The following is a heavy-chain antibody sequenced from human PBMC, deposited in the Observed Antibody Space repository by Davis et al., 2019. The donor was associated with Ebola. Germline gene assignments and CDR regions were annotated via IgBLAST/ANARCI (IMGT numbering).Heavy chain of an antibody. CDR2: ITSTHRYI. J-gene: IGHJ4*02. V-gene: IGHV3-21*01. D-gene: IGHD2-21*01. CDR3: AREAPFCGGDCLDY. CDR1: GFSFGDFT. Sequence: GESLKISCAASGFSFGDFTMNWVRQAPGKGLEWVSSITSTHRYIYYADSVQGRFTVSRDNAKNSLYLQMNSLTAEDTALYYCAREAPFCGGDCLDYWGQGTLVTVSS.